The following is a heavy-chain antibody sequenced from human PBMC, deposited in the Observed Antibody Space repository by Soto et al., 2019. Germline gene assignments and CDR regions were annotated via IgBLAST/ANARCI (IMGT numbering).Heavy chain of an antibody. D-gene: IGHD3-3*01. Sequence: QITLNESGPTQVKPRQTLTLTCTFSGFSLTTNGVGVGWIRQSPGKAPEWLALIFWDDDKRYSPSLKSRLTITKDTSKNQVVLTMADLDPADTATYYCAHRVLRTVFGLVTTTAIYFDFWCQGTPVAVSS. CDR3: AHRVLRTVFGLVTTTAIYFDF. CDR2: IFWDDDK. J-gene: IGHJ4*02. CDR1: GFSLTTNGVG. V-gene: IGHV2-5*02.